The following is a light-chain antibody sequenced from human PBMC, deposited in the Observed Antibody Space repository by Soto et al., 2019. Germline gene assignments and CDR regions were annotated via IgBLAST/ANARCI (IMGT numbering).Light chain of an antibody. CDR3: QHYNTWPWT. CDR1: QSVNSN. CDR2: GAS. J-gene: IGKJ1*01. V-gene: IGKV3-15*01. Sequence: ETVMTQSPATLSVPPGERATLSCWASQSVNSNLAWYQQKLGQAPRVLISGASTRATGIPARFSGSGSETEFILTISSLQSEDSATYYCQHYNTWPWTFGQGTKVDIK.